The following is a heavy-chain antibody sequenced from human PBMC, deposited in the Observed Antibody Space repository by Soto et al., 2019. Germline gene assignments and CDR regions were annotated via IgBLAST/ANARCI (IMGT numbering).Heavy chain of an antibody. CDR2: INPATGAA. Sequence: QLHLVQSGAVVKKPGASVTVSCSASGYPVTAYYMHWVRQAPGRGLEWMGGINPATGAAKYTQTFQGRGTMTRDTSTSTGFMELSGLTSGDTAVFYCARGGGVGVAGSAAFDMWGQGTLVTVSS. V-gene: IGHV1-2*02. CDR3: ARGGGVGVAGSAAFDM. CDR1: GYPVTAYY. J-gene: IGHJ3*02. D-gene: IGHD3-3*01.